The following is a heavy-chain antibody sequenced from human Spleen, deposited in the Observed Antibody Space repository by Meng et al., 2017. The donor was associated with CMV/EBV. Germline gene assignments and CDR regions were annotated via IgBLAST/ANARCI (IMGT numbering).Heavy chain of an antibody. V-gene: IGHV1-69*05. J-gene: IGHJ1*01. CDR2: IIPIFATT. Sequence: PFSIYAISWVRPAPGQGLEWMGGIIPIFATTNYAQNFQGRVTITTDESTSTTYMELSSLRSEDTAVYYCARGVASRLSPRNEYFQQWGQGTLVTVSS. D-gene: IGHD1-14*01. CDR1: PFSIYA. CDR3: ARGVASRLSPRNEYFQQ.